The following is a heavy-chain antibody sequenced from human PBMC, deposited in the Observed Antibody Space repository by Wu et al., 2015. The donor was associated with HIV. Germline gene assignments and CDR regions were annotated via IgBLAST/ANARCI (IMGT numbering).Heavy chain of an antibody. J-gene: IGHJ5*02. CDR1: GDIFSKYA. CDR3: ARELEDPAIMVRAGFDP. Sequence: QVQLVQSGAGVKKPGSSVKVSCKASGDIFSKYAINWVRQAPGQGLEWMGGVTPMFGTTNYAQKFQGRVTITSDVYTSTAYMEMSSLRSEDTAIYYCARELEDPAIMVRAGFDPWGQGTLVTVSS. V-gene: IGHV1-69*05. D-gene: IGHD3-10*01. CDR2: VTPMFGTT.